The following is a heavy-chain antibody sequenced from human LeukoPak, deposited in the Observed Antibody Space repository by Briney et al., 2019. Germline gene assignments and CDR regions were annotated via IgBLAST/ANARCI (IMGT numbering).Heavy chain of an antibody. D-gene: IGHD3-16*02. V-gene: IGHV3-21*01. CDR3: ARDDDYVWGSYRNHLFDY. Sequence: GGSLRLSCAASGFTFSSYSMNWVRQAPGMGLEWVSSISSSSSYIYYADSVKGRFTISRDNAKNSLYLQMNSLRAEDTAVYYCARDDDYVWGSYRNHLFDYWGQGTLVTVSS. J-gene: IGHJ4*02. CDR2: ISSSSSYI. CDR1: GFTFSSYS.